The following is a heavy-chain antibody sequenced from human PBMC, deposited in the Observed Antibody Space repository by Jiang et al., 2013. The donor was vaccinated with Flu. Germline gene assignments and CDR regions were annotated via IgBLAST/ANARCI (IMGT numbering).Heavy chain of an antibody. V-gene: IGHV4-30-2*06. CDR2: IYHTGAT. D-gene: IGHD4-11*01. CDR3: TRSDDYSNSHFNI. J-gene: IGHJ4*02. CDR1: SGSIKTRDYS. Sequence: SGLVKPSETLSLTCAVSSGSIKTRDYSWNWIRQSPGRGLESVGYIYHTGATYYNPSLRSRLTVSVDPSKNQFSLTLNSVTAADTAVYYCTRSDDYSNSHFNIWSQGTLVTVSS.